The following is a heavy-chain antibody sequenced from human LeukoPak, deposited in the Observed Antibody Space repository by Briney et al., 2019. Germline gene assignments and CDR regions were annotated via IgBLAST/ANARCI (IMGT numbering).Heavy chain of an antibody. Sequence: PSKTLSLTCAVYGGSFSGYYWSWIRQPPGKGLEWIGEINHSGSTNYNPSLKSRVTISVDTSKNQFSLKLSSVTAADTAVYYCARGKGYSYGQCFFDYWGQGTLVTVSS. J-gene: IGHJ4*02. CDR1: GGSFSGYY. CDR2: INHSGST. D-gene: IGHD5-18*01. CDR3: ARGKGYSYGQCFFDY. V-gene: IGHV4-34*01.